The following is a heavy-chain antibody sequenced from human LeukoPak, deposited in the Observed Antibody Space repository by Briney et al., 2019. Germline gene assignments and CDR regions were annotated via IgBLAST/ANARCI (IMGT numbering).Heavy chain of an antibody. CDR1: GFTFSSYE. V-gene: IGHV3-48*03. CDR2: ISSSGSTI. D-gene: IGHD2-2*02. J-gene: IGHJ6*03. CDR3: ARGVPGYCSGTSCYKDYYYMDV. Sequence: GSLRLSCAASGFTFSSYEMNWVRQAPGKGLEWVSYISSSGSTIYYADSVKGRFPISRDNAKNSLYVQMNSLRAEDTAVYYCARGVPGYCSGTSCYKDYYYMDVWGKGTAVTVSS.